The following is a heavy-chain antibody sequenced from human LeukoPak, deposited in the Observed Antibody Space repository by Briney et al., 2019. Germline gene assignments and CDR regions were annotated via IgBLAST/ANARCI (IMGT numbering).Heavy chain of an antibody. CDR3: ARTNSFTASGYDY. D-gene: IGHD6-25*01. CDR2: MNPNNGDS. CDR1: GYTFTNYH. Sequence: ASVTVSCKASGYTFTNYHINWVRQATGQGLEWMGWMNPNNGDSGYAQKFQGRVTITRDTSISTSYMELRRLRSEATAVYFCARTNSFTASGYDYWGQGTLVTVSS. J-gene: IGHJ4*02. V-gene: IGHV1-8*03.